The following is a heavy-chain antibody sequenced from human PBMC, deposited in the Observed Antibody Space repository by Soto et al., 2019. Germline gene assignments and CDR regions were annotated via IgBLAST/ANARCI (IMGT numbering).Heavy chain of an antibody. V-gene: IGHV3-30*18. D-gene: IGHD2-15*01. J-gene: IGHJ5*02. CDR1: GFTFSSYG. Sequence: QVQLVESGGGVVQPGRSLRLSCAASGFTFSSYGMHWVRQAPGKGLEWVAVISYDGSNKYYADSVKGRFTISRDNSKNTRYLKMNSWRAEDTAVYYCAKDNKGIVVVVAAVWGGFDPWGQGTLVTVSS. CDR2: ISYDGSNK. CDR3: AKDNKGIVVVVAAVWGGFDP.